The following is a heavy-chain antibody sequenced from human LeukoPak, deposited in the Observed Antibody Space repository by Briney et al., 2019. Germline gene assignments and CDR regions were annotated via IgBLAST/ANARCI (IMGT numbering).Heavy chain of an antibody. CDR2: VHHGDAS. Sequence: SETLSLTCSVSDGSINLFYWSWIRQTPGKGLEWIGYVHHGDASSYNPALRGRVTISMDTSENQFSLKMRSVSAAATAVYFCARVGSYDSSGYYFDYWGQGIQVTVSS. CDR3: ARVGSYDSSGYYFDY. J-gene: IGHJ4*02. D-gene: IGHD3-22*01. CDR1: DGSINLFY. V-gene: IGHV4-59*01.